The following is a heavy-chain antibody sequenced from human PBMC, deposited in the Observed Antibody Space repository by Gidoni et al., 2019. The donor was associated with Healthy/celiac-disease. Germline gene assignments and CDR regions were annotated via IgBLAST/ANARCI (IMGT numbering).Heavy chain of an antibody. CDR3: ARDPRSSWYLFDY. D-gene: IGHD6-13*01. CDR2: ISSSSSYI. Sequence: EVQLVESGGGLVKPGGSLRLSCAASGFTFSSYSMNWVRQAPGKGLEWVSSISSSSSYIYYAGSVKGRFTISRDNAKNSLYLQMNSLRAEDTAVYYCARDPRSSWYLFDYWGQGTLVTVSS. V-gene: IGHV3-21*01. J-gene: IGHJ4*02. CDR1: GFTFSSYS.